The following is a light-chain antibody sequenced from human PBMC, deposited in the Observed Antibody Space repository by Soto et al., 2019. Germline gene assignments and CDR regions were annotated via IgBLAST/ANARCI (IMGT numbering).Light chain of an antibody. CDR1: SSYVGGYNY. V-gene: IGLV2-8*01. Sequence: QSVLTQPPSASRSPGQSVTIPCTGTSSYVGGYNYVSWYQQHPGKAPKLMIYEVSKRPSGVPDRFSGSKSGNTASLTVSGLQAEDEADYYCSSYAGSKNFVFGTGTKVTVL. CDR2: EVS. CDR3: SSYAGSKNFV. J-gene: IGLJ1*01.